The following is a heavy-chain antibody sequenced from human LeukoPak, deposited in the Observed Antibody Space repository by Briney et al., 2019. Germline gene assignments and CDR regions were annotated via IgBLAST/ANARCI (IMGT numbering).Heavy chain of an antibody. V-gene: IGHV3-30*02. CDR1: GFTFSSYG. D-gene: IGHD3-3*01. J-gene: IGHJ4*02. Sequence: GESLRLSCAASGFTFSSYGMNWVRQAPGKGLEWVAFIRYDGSNKYYADSVKGRFTISRDNSKNTLYLQMNSLRAEDTAVYYCAKDGFLEWLPKTYYFDYWGQGTLVTVSS. CDR2: IRYDGSNK. CDR3: AKDGFLEWLPKTYYFDY.